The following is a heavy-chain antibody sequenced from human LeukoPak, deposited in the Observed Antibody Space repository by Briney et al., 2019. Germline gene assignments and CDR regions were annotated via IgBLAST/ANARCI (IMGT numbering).Heavy chain of an antibody. Sequence: ASVKVSCEASGYTFTSYYMHWVRQAPGQGLEWMGIINPSGGSTSYAQKFQGRVTMTRDTSTSTVYMELSSLRSEDTAVYYCARAPEEQGFDYWGQGTLVTVSS. CDR1: GYTFTSYY. CDR3: ARAPEEQGFDY. D-gene: IGHD1-14*01. V-gene: IGHV1-46*01. J-gene: IGHJ4*02. CDR2: INPSGGST.